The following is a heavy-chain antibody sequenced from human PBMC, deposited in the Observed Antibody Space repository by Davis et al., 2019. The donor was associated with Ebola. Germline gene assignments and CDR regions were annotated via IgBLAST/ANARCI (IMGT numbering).Heavy chain of an antibody. CDR1: GFTFDDYA. CDR2: ISWNSGSI. CDR3: AKGGSGYPSYYYYGMDV. V-gene: IGHV3-9*01. Sequence: PGGSLTLSCAASGFTFDDYAMHWVRQAPGKGLEWVSGISWNSGSIGYADSVKGRFTISRDNAKNSLYLQMNSLRAEDTALYYCAKGGSGYPSYYYYGMDVWGKGTTVTVSS. J-gene: IGHJ6*04. D-gene: IGHD3-22*01.